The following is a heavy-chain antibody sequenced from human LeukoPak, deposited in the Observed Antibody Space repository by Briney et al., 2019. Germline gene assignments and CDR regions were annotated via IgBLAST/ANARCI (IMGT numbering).Heavy chain of an antibody. CDR1: GFIFNFYW. CDR2: IKQDGSEK. D-gene: IGHD2-15*01. Sequence: GGSLRLSCAASGFIFNFYWMSWVRQAPGKGLEWVASIKQDGSEKYYVDSVKGRFTISRDNPKNSLYLQMNILRAEDTAVYYCARVITKGGFDYWGQGALVTVSS. CDR3: ARVITKGGFDY. J-gene: IGHJ4*02. V-gene: IGHV3-7*01.